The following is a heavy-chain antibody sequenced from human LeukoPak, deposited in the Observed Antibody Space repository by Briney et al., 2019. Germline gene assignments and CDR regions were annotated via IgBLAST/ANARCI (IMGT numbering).Heavy chain of an antibody. CDR3: VKEQSSGNYRTADF. CDR1: GFTLSSCG. CDR2: ITYDGITT. J-gene: IGHJ4*02. Sequence: QPGTCLRLSCAASGFTLSSCGRHWVRQVPGKGLEWVAVITYDGITTYFDDSVKGRFTISRDTSKSMLYLQMNSLRPEDTAVYYCVKEQSSGNYRTADFWGQGTLVTVSS. V-gene: IGHV3-30*18. D-gene: IGHD3-10*01.